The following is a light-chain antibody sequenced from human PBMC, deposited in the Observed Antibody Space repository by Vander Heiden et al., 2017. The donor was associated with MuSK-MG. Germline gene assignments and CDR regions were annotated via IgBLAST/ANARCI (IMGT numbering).Light chain of an antibody. CDR3: QQYYSNSWT. J-gene: IGKJ1*01. Sequence: DIVMTQSPDSLAVAMGERATINCKSSQSVFYSSNNKNYLAWYQQKPGQPPKLLIYWASTRESGVPDRFSGSGSGTDFTLTISSLQAEDVAVYYCQQYYSNSWTFGQGTKVEIK. V-gene: IGKV4-1*01. CDR2: WAS. CDR1: QSVFYSSNNKNY.